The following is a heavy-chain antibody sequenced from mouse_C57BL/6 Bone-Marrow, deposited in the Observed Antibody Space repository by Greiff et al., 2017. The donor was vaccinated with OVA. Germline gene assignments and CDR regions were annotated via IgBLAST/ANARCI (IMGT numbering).Heavy chain of an antibody. CDR1: GYTFTSYW. CDR2: IDPSDSYT. D-gene: IGHD1-1*01. V-gene: IGHV1-50*01. J-gene: IGHJ2*01. Sequence: VQLQQSGAELVKPGASVKLSCKASGYTFTSYWMQWVKQRPGQGLEWIGEIDPSDSYTNYNQKFKGKATLTVDTSSSTAYMQLSSLTSEDSAVYYCGMNVYYGSSYGYWGQGTTLTVSS. CDR3: GMNVYYGSSYGY.